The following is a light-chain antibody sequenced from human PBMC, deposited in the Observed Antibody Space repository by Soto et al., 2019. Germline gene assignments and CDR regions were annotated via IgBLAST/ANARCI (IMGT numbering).Light chain of an antibody. J-gene: IGLJ2*01. V-gene: IGLV1-40*01. CDR1: SSNIGAGYD. CDR2: GNS. Sequence: QYVLTQPPSVSGAPGQRVTISCTGSSSNIGAGYDVHWYQQLPGTAPKLLIYGNSNRPSGVPDRFSGSKSGTSASLAITGLHAEDEADDYCQSYDSSLSASVFGGGTKLAVL. CDR3: QSYDSSLSASV.